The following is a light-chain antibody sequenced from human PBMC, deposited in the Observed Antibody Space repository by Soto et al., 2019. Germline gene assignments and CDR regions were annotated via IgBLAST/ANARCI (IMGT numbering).Light chain of an antibody. V-gene: IGKV1-9*01. CDR2: AAS. CDR1: QGISSF. Sequence: DIQLTQSPSFLSASVGDRVTLTCRASQGISSFLAWYQLKAGKAPKLLIYAASTLESGVPSRFIVRRSWTEFTLTISSLQPDDFGTYYCQQYESYSPLTFGGGTKVDIK. J-gene: IGKJ4*01. CDR3: QQYESYSPLT.